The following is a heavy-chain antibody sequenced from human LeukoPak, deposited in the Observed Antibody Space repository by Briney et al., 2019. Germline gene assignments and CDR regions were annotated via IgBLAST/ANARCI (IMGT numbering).Heavy chain of an antibody. CDR3: ARGSYGDPIDN. CDR1: GGSLCRYY. V-gene: IGHV4-59*01. D-gene: IGHD7-27*01. Sequence: SETLSLTCTVSGGSLCRYYWLWIRQSPGKGPQWIGYVYSSVSTNYNPSLKSRVTISIDTSENQFSLKLTSMTAADTAVYYCARGSYGDPIDNWGEGILVTVSS. CDR2: VYSSVST. J-gene: IGHJ4*02.